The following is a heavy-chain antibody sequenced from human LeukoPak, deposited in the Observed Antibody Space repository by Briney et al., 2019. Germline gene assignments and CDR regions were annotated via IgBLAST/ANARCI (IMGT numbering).Heavy chain of an antibody. CDR1: GFTVSSNY. CDR2: IGRGGIST. V-gene: IGHV3-53*01. J-gene: IGHJ4*02. CDR3: AKERSGGWPFDY. Sequence: QPGGSLRLSCAASGFTVSSNYMSWVRQAPGKGLEWVSGIGRGGISTYYADSVKGRYTISRDNSKNTLYLQMSSLRAEDTAVYYCAKERSGGWPFDYWGQGTLVTVSS. D-gene: IGHD6-19*01.